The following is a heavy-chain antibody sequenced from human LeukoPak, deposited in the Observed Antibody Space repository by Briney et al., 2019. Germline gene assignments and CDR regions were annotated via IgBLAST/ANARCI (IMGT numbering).Heavy chain of an antibody. V-gene: IGHV1-18*01. CDR3: ANSGYDSSGLWYFDY. D-gene: IGHD3-22*01. CDR1: GYTFTSYG. CDR2: ISAYNGNT. J-gene: IGHJ4*02. Sequence: ASVKVSCKASGYTFTSYGISWVRQAPGQGLEWMGWISAYNGNTNYVQKLQGRVTMTTDTSTSTAYMELRSLRSDDTAVYYCANSGYDSSGLWYFDYWGQGTLVTVSS.